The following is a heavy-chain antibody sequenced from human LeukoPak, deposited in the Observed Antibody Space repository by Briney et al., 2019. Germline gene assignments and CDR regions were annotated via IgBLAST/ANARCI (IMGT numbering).Heavy chain of an antibody. D-gene: IGHD6-19*01. CDR1: GGSFSGYY. Sequence: PSETLSLTCAVYGGSFSGYYWSWIRQPPGKGLEWIGEINHSGSTNYNPSLKSRVTISVDTSKNQFSLKLSSVTAADTAVYYCARDGGTGWTWGQGTLVTVSS. V-gene: IGHV4-34*01. CDR3: ARDGGTGWT. J-gene: IGHJ5*02. CDR2: INHSGST.